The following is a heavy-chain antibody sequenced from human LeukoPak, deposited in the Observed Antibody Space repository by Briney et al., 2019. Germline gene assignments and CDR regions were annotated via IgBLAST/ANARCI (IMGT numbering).Heavy chain of an antibody. CDR2: ISYDGSNK. D-gene: IGHD3-22*01. Sequence: PGGSLRLSCAASGFTFSSYAMHWVRQAPGKGLEWVAVISYDGSNKYYADSVKGRFTISRDNSKNTLWLQMNSLRAEDTAVYYCAKVTSVVVITPFDYWGQGTLVTVSS. V-gene: IGHV3-30*04. CDR1: GFTFSSYA. CDR3: AKVTSVVVITPFDY. J-gene: IGHJ4*02.